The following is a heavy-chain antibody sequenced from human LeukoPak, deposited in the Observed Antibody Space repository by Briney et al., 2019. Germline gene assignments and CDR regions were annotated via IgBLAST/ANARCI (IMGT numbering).Heavy chain of an antibody. CDR1: GLTFSNAW. V-gene: IGHV3-15*01. D-gene: IGHD1-26*01. CDR2: IKSKSDGGTT. Sequence: PGGSLRLSCAASGLTFSNAWMSWVRQAPGKGLEWVGRIKSKSDGGTTDYAAPVKGRFTISRDDSKNTLYLQMNSLKTEDTAVYYCTTDLVGAALDYWGQGTLVTVSS. CDR3: TTDLVGAALDY. J-gene: IGHJ4*02.